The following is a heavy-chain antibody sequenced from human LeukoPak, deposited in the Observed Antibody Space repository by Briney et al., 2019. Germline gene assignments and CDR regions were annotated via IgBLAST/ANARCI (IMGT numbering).Heavy chain of an antibody. V-gene: IGHV4-4*07. J-gene: IGHJ5*02. Sequence: PSETPSLTCTVSGGSISSDYWSWIRQPAGKGLEWIGRIFTSGSTSYNPSLKSRVTMSLDTSKNQFSLKLSSVTAADTAVYFCSRGGANDLWGQGTLVTVSS. D-gene: IGHD4/OR15-4a*01. CDR3: SRGGANDL. CDR2: IFTSGST. CDR1: GGSISSDY.